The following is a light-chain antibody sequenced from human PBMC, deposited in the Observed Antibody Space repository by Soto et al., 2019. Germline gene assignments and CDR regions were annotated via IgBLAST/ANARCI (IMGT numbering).Light chain of an antibody. V-gene: IGKV1-39*01. J-gene: IGKJ1*01. CDR3: QQGYSTPRT. CDR1: QSINSY. Sequence: DIQLTQSPSSLSASVGDRVTITCRASQSINSYLNWYQQKPGKAPQLLIYAASSLQSGVPSRFSGSGSGTDFTLTISSLQPDDFAIYYCQQGYSTPRTFGQGTKVEI. CDR2: AAS.